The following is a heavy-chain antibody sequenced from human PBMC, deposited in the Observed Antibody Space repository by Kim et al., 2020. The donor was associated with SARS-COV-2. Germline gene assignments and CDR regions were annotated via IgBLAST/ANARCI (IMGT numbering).Heavy chain of an antibody. V-gene: IGHV3-11*06. D-gene: IGHD3-22*01. CDR1: GFTFSDYY. J-gene: IGHJ2*01. Sequence: GGSLRLSCAASGFTFSDYYMSWIRQAPGKGLEWVSYISSSSSYTNYADSVKGRFTISRDNAKNSLYLQMNSLRAEDTAVYYCARGLEDDSTDWYFDLWGRGTLVTVSS. CDR2: ISSSSSYT. CDR3: ARGLEDDSTDWYFDL.